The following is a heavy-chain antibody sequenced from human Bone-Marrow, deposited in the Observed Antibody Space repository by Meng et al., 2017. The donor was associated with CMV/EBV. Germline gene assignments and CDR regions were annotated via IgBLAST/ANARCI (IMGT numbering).Heavy chain of an antibody. D-gene: IGHD3-10*01. CDR2: IGTAGDT. V-gene: IGHV3-13*01. J-gene: IGHJ6*02. CDR3: VRGGEENYGMDV. Sequence: GGSLRLSCAACGFTFSSYDMHWVRQATGNGLEWVSAIGTAGDTYYPGSVKGRFTISSENAKNSLYLQMNSLRAGDTAVYYCVRGGEENYGMDVWGQGTTVTVSS. CDR1: GFTFSSYD.